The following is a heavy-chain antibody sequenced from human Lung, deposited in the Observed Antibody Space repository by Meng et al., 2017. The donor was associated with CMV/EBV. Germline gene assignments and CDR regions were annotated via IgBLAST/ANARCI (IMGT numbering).Heavy chain of an antibody. V-gene: IGHV1-2*02. CDR1: GYTFTGYY. CDR2: INPNSGGT. CDR3: ARGPFYYYGMDV. Sequence: ASXXVSCKASGYTFTGYYMHWVRQAPGQGLEWMGWINPNSGGTNYAQKFQGRVTMTRDTSISTAYMELSRLRSDDTAVYYCARGPFYYYGMDVSGQGATVTVSS. D-gene: IGHD3-10*01. J-gene: IGHJ6*02.